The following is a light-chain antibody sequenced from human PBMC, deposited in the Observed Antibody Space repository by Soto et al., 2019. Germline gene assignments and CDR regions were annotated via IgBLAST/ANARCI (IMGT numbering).Light chain of an antibody. V-gene: IGKV1-17*01. CDR2: AAS. CDR3: LHYGTSTPYT. CDR1: QGIRND. Sequence: DIQMTQSPSSLSASVGDRVTITCRASQGIRNDLGWYQQTPGKAPERLIYAASSLQSGVPSKFGGSGSGTEFTLTLSGLEPEDFAVYFCLHYGTSTPYTFGRGTKLEIK. J-gene: IGKJ2*01.